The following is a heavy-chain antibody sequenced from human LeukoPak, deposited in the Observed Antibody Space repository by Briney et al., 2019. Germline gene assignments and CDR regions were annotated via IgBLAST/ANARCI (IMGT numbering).Heavy chain of an antibody. Sequence: SETLSLTCTVSGGSISSYYWSWIRQPPGKGLEWIGYIYYSGSTNYNPSLKSRVTISVDTSKNQFSLKLSSVTAADTAVYYCARTPRRGGSYSYAFDIWGQGTMVTVSS. V-gene: IGHV4-59*01. J-gene: IGHJ3*02. CDR3: ARTPRRGGSYSYAFDI. D-gene: IGHD1-26*01. CDR2: IYYSGST. CDR1: GGSISSYY.